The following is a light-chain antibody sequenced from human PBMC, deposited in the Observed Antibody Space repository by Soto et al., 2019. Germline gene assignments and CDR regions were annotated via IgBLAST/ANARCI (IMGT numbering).Light chain of an antibody. CDR2: ATS. CDR3: QQSYFSQFT. Sequence: DIPMTQSPSSLSAAVGDSVTITCRASQNVNRFLHWYQQSPGKAPKLLIYATSTLQSGVPSRFAGSGFGTEFTLTISSLQPEDFGTYFCQQSYFSQFTFGPGTKVNIK. J-gene: IGKJ3*01. V-gene: IGKV1-39*01. CDR1: QNVNRF.